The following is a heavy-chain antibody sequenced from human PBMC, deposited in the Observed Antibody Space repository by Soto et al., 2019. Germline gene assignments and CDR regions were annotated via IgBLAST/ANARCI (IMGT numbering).Heavy chain of an antibody. J-gene: IGHJ6*02. CDR3: AYAAAGEYYYYGMDV. Sequence: GGSLRLSCAASGFTFSSYAMHWVRPAPGKGLEWVAVISYDGSNKYYADSVKGRFTISRDNSKNTLYLQMNSLRAEDTAVYYCAYAAAGEYYYYGMDVWGQGTTVTVAS. D-gene: IGHD6-13*01. CDR2: ISYDGSNK. V-gene: IGHV3-30-3*01. CDR1: GFTFSSYA.